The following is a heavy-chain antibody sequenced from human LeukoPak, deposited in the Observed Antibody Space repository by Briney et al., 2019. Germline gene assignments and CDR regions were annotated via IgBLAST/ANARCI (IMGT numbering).Heavy chain of an antibody. Sequence: ASVKVSCKASGYTFTDFYIHWVRQAPGQGLEWMGWIDPNSGDTKYVEKFQGRVTMTRDTSISTAYMDLSSLRSDDTAMYYCARAILLWFLRYLDYWGEGNLVTVS. CDR2: IDPNSGDT. CDR3: ARAILLWFLRYLDY. J-gene: IGHJ4*02. V-gene: IGHV1-2*02. CDR1: GYTFTDFY. D-gene: IGHD2-21*01.